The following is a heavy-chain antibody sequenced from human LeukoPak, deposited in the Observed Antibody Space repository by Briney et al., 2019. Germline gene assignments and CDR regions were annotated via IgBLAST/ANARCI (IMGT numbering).Heavy chain of an antibody. J-gene: IGHJ4*02. D-gene: IGHD1-26*01. Sequence: GGSLRLSCAASGFTFSSYEMNWVRQAPGKGLEWVSYISSSGSTIYYADSVKGRFTISRDNSKNTLYLQMNSLRAEDTAVYYCAKGLPSGSYQGCDYWGQGTLVTVSS. V-gene: IGHV3-48*03. CDR1: GFTFSSYE. CDR2: ISSSGSTI. CDR3: AKGLPSGSYQGCDY.